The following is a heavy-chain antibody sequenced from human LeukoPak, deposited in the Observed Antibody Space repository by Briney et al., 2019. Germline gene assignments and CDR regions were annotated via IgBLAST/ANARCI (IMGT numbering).Heavy chain of an antibody. Sequence: PSETLSLTCTVSGGSISSYYWSWVRQPPGKGLEWVGYIYYSGSTNYNPSLNSRVTISVDTSKNQFSLKLSSVTAADTAVYYCARGGVYYYYYMDVWGKGTTVTVSS. J-gene: IGHJ6*03. CDR1: GGSISSYY. V-gene: IGHV4-59*12. D-gene: IGHD3-10*01. CDR3: ARGGVYYYYYMDV. CDR2: IYYSGST.